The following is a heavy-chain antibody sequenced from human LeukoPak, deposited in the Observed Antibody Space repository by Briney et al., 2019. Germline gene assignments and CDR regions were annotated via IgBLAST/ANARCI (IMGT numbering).Heavy chain of an antibody. D-gene: IGHD5-18*01. CDR1: GGSISSHY. CDR2: MFDTVST. J-gene: IGHJ4*02. CDR3: ATIKRGSTYGYFDF. Sequence: SETLSLTCTVSGGSISSHYWSWIRQPPGKELEWIAYMFDTVSTKSNPSLKSRLTLSVDTSKKQLSLRLSSVTAADTAVYYCATIKRGSTYGYFDFWGQGIKVTVSS. V-gene: IGHV4-59*11.